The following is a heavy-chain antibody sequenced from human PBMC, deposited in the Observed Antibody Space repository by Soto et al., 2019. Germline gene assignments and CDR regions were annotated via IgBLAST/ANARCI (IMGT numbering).Heavy chain of an antibody. CDR3: ARDHYDFWSGSLDY. CDR2: IWYDGSNK. CDR1: GVTFSSYG. Sequence: PGGSLRLSCAASGVTFSSYGMHWARQAPGKGLEWVAVIWYDGSNKYYADSVKGRFTISRDNSKNTLYLQMNSLRAEDTAVYYCARDHYDFWSGSLDYWGQGTLVTVSS. D-gene: IGHD3-3*01. V-gene: IGHV3-33*01. J-gene: IGHJ4*02.